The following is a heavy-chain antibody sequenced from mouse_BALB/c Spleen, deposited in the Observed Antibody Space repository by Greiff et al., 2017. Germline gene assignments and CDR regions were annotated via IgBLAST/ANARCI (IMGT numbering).Heavy chain of an antibody. J-gene: IGHJ4*01. CDR2: ISYDGSN. V-gene: IGHV3-6*02. Sequence: EVQLQESGPGLVKPSQSLSLTCSVTGYSITSGYYWNWIRQFPGNKLEWMGYISYDGSNNYNPSLKNRISITRDTSKNQFFLKLNSVTTEDTATYYCARDQLHYYGYGYAMDYWGQGTSVTVSS. CDR3: ARDQLHYYGYGYAMDY. D-gene: IGHD1-2*01. CDR1: GYSITSGYY.